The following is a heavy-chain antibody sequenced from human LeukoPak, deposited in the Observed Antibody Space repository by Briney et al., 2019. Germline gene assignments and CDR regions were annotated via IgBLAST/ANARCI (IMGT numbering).Heavy chain of an antibody. CDR2: IVVGNGHT. CDR1: GFSFLTST. J-gene: IGHJ4*02. V-gene: IGHV1-58*02. D-gene: IGHD6-13*01. CDR3: AADLGGAAAGNLDY. Sequence: SVKVSCTASGFSFLTSTMQWVRQARGQRLEWMGWIVVGNGHTNYAQKFQGRVTITRDMSTNTAYMELNNLRSEDTAVYYCAADLGGAAAGNLDYWGQGTLVTVSS.